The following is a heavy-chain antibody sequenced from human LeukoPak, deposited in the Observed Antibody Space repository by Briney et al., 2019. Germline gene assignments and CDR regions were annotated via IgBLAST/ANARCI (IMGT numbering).Heavy chain of an antibody. D-gene: IGHD3-16*01. J-gene: IGHJ6*03. Sequence: GGSLRLSCAASGFTFSSYGMHWVRQAPGKGLEWVAFIRYDGSNKYYADSVKGRFTISRDNSKNTLYLQMNSLRAEDTAVYYCAKDRFPPTSYMDVWGKGTTVTVSS. V-gene: IGHV3-30*02. CDR3: AKDRFPPTSYMDV. CDR1: GFTFSSYG. CDR2: IRYDGSNK.